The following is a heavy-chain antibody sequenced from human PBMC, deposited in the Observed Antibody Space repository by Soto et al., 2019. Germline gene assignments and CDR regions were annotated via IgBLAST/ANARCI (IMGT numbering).Heavy chain of an antibody. J-gene: IGHJ6*02. Sequence: SVKVSCKASGGTFSSYAISWVRQAPGQGLEWMGGIIPIFGTANYAQKFQGRVTITADESTSTANMELSSLRSEDTAVYYCARGMEANYYYYYGMDVWGQGTTVTVSS. D-gene: IGHD3-3*01. V-gene: IGHV1-69*13. CDR2: IIPIFGTA. CDR1: GGTFSSYA. CDR3: ARGMEANYYYYYGMDV.